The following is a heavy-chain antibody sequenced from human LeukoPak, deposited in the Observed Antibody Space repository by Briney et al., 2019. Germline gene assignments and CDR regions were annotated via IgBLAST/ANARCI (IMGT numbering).Heavy chain of an antibody. V-gene: IGHV3-7*01. D-gene: IGHD4-17*01. Sequence: GGSLRLSCAAPGFTFSSYWMSWVRQAPGKGLEWVANIKQDGSEKYYVDSVKGRFTISRDNAKNSLYLQMNSLRAEDTAVYYCAREGVGGDYPDYWGQGTLVTVSS. CDR1: GFTFSSYW. J-gene: IGHJ4*02. CDR2: IKQDGSEK. CDR3: AREGVGGDYPDY.